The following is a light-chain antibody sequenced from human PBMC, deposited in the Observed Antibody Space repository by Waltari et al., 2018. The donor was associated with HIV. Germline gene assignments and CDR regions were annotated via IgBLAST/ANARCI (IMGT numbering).Light chain of an antibody. CDR1: QDINNH. CDR3: QQLNIFPLT. V-gene: IGKV1-9*01. Sequence: DIQLTQSPSFLSASVGDRVNITFRASQDINNHLAWYQQKPGKAPKLLIFAASTLQSGVPSRCSGSAAGTEFTLTISSLQPEDFATYYCQQLNIFPLTFGGGTKGDIK. CDR2: AAS. J-gene: IGKJ4*01.